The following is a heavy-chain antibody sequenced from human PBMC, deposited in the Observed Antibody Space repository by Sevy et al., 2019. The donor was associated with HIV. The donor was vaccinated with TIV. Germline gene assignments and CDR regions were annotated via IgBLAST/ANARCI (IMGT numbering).Heavy chain of an antibody. J-gene: IGHJ6*02. Sequence: VGSLRLSCAASGFTFSSYAMHWVRQAPGKGLEWVAVISYDGSNKYYADSVKGRFTISRDNSKNTLYLQMNSLRAEDTAVYYCARGPYYDILTGYYRSFRYYYYGMDVWGQGTTVTVSS. CDR2: ISYDGSNK. CDR1: GFTFSSYA. CDR3: ARGPYYDILTGYYRSFRYYYYGMDV. D-gene: IGHD3-9*01. V-gene: IGHV3-30-3*01.